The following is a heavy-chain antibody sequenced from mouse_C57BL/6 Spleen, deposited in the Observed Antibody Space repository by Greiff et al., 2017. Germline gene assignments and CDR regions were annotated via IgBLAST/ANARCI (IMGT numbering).Heavy chain of an antibody. D-gene: IGHD1-1*01. J-gene: IGHJ4*01. Sequence: DVKLQESGPELVKPGASVKMSCKASGYTFTDYNMHWVKQSHGKSLEWIGYINPNNGGTSYNQKFKGKATLTVNKSSSTAYMELRSLTSEDSAVYYCARYYYGSSPYYCAMDYWGQGTSVTVSS. CDR2: INPNNGGT. V-gene: IGHV1-22*01. CDR3: ARYYYGSSPYYCAMDY. CDR1: GYTFTDYN.